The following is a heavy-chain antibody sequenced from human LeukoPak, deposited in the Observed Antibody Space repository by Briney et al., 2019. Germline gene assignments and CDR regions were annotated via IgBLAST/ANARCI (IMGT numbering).Heavy chain of an antibody. Sequence: ASQTLSLTCAISGDSVSSNSAAWNWIRQSPSRGLEWLGRTYYRSKWYNDYAVSVKSRITINPDTSKNQFSLQLNSVTPEDTAVYYCAKDSPLGYCSSTSCYASLGLGFDYWGQGTLVTVSS. D-gene: IGHD2-2*01. V-gene: IGHV6-1*01. CDR1: GDSVSSNSAA. J-gene: IGHJ4*02. CDR3: AKDSPLGYCSSTSCYASLGLGFDY. CDR2: TYYRSKWYN.